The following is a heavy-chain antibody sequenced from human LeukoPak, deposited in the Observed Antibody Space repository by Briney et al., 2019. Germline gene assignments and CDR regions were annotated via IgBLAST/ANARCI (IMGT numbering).Heavy chain of an antibody. CDR3: ARGEYDYEIGAFDI. CDR1: GYSFTSYW. Sequence: GESLKISCMGSGYSFTSYWSGWLRQIPGKGLEWMGIIYPGDSDTRYSPSFQGQVTISADKSISTAYLQWSSLKASDTAMYYCARGEYDYEIGAFDIWGQGTMVTVSS. V-gene: IGHV5-51*01. D-gene: IGHD4-17*01. CDR2: IYPGDSDT. J-gene: IGHJ3*02.